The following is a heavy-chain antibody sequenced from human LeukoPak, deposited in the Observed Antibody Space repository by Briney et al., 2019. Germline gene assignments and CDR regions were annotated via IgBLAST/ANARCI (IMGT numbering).Heavy chain of an antibody. J-gene: IGHJ4*02. V-gene: IGHV1-18*01. CDR2: ISGFNGNA. D-gene: IGHD6-13*01. CDR1: GYSFTNCG. Sequence: ASVKVSCKASGYSFTNCGISWVRQAPGQGPEWMGWISGFNGNANFAPKLQDRVTLTTDASTSTAYMELRSLRSDDTAVYYCARDERSAAAGSAYYLDSWGQGTLVTVPS. CDR3: ARDERSAAAGSAYYLDS.